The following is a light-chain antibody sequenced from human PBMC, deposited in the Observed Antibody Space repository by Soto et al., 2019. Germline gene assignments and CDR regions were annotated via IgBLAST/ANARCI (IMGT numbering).Light chain of an antibody. CDR1: QSVSSSY. CDR3: QQCDTSPWT. CDR2: DAS. V-gene: IGKV3-20*01. Sequence: EIVLPQSPGTLSLSPFERANISCRASQSVSSSYLAWYQRKPGQAPRLLIYDASTRATGIPDRFSGSGSGTDFTLAINRLEPGDSAVYFCQQCDTSPWTFGQGTKVDIK. J-gene: IGKJ1*01.